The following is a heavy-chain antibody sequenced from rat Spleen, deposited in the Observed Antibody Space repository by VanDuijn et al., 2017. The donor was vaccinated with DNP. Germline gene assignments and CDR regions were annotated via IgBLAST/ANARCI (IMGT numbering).Heavy chain of an antibody. CDR1: GFTFSDYG. CDR2: IGPNGDSA. Sequence: EVQLVESRGDLIQPGRSLKLSCAASGFTFSDYGMAWVRQVPTQGLEWVASIGPNGDSAYYRDSVKGRFTVSRDNAKSTLYLQMDSLRSEDTATYFCARRPPGYSRGWFGYWGQGTLVTVSS. D-gene: IGHD1-4*01. J-gene: IGHJ3*01. CDR3: ARRPPGYSRGWFGY. V-gene: IGHV5S23*01.